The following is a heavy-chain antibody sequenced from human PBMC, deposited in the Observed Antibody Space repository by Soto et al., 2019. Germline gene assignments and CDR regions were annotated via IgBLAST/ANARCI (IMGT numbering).Heavy chain of an antibody. CDR3: AKGPTIFGVVLSYSFYYGLDV. Sequence: GSLGLSCTASRFTFSGSATSWVRQAPGKGLEWVSSISATGDSTYYADSVKGRFTIARDNSKNMLYLQMNSLRAEDKAIYHCAKGPTIFGVVLSYSFYYGLDVWGQGTKVTVYS. V-gene: IGHV3-23*01. CDR2: ISATGDST. D-gene: IGHD3-3*01. J-gene: IGHJ6*02. CDR1: RFTFSGSA.